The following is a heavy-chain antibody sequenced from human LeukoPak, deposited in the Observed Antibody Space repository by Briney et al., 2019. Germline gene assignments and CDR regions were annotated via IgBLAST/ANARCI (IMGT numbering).Heavy chain of an antibody. CDR2: INHSGGT. J-gene: IGHJ4*02. Sequence: SETLSLTCAVYGGSFSGYYWSWIRQPPGKGLEWIGEINHSGGTNYNPSLKSRVTISVDTSKNQFSLKLSSVTAADTAVYYCARAGNRITMVRGVKPFDYWGQGTLVTVSS. D-gene: IGHD3-10*01. CDR3: ARAGNRITMVRGVKPFDY. CDR1: GGSFSGYY. V-gene: IGHV4-34*01.